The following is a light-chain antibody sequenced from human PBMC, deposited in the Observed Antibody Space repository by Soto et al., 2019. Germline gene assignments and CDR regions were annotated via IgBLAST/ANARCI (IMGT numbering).Light chain of an antibody. Sequence: DLPMTQSPSSLSASVGDRVTITCRASQSIRNYVTWYQQKPGKAPKFLIYVASTLQSGVPSRFSGSGSGTDFTLPISSLQPEDFAPYYCQQRYSTPSPFGPGTKLEI. CDR1: QSIRNY. CDR3: QQRYSTPSP. CDR2: VAS. V-gene: IGKV1-39*01. J-gene: IGKJ2*01.